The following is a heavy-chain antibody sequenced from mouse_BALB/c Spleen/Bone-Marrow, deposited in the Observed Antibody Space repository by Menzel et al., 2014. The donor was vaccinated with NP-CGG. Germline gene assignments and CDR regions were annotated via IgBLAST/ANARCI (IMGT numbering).Heavy chain of an antibody. CDR2: INPSSGYT. Sequence: VQLQQSGAELARPGASVKMSCRASGYTFTTYTIHWVRQRPGQGLEWIGYINPSSGYTNYIQKFKDKPTLTADKSSSTAYMQLSSLTPEDSAVYYCARRDDGYVFFDYWGQGTTLAVSS. CDR1: GYTFTTYT. CDR3: ARRDDGYVFFDY. J-gene: IGHJ2*01. V-gene: IGHV1-4*01. D-gene: IGHD2-3*01.